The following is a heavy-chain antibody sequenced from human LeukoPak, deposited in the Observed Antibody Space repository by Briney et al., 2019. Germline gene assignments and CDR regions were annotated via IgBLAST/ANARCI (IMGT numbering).Heavy chain of an antibody. CDR3: ARDGSSFDP. Sequence: TPSETLSLTCTVSGGSISSSSYYWGWIRQPPGKGLEWIGSIYYSGSTYYNPSLKSRVTISVDTSKNQFSLKLSSVTAADTAVYYCARDGSSFDPWGQGTLVTVSS. CDR1: GGSISSSSYY. CDR2: IYYSGST. J-gene: IGHJ5*02. V-gene: IGHV4-39*07. D-gene: IGHD1-26*01.